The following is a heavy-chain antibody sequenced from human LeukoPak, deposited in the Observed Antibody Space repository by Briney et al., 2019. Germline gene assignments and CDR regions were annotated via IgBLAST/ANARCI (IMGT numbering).Heavy chain of an antibody. CDR3: AKLSGSYYNPYYYYYMDV. V-gene: IGHV3-74*01. CDR1: GFIFSNYY. CDR2: INGDGSNV. Sequence: PGGSLRLSCAASGFIFSNYYMHWVRQAPGKGLVWVSHINGDGSNVNYADSVKGRFTISRDNAKNTLYLQMNSLRAEDTAVYYCAKLSGSYYNPYYYYYMDVWGKGTTVTISS. J-gene: IGHJ6*03. D-gene: IGHD3-10*01.